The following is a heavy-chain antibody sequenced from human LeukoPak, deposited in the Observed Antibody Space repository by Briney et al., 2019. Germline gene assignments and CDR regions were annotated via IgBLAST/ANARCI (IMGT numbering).Heavy chain of an antibody. CDR2: ISGTGGRT. J-gene: IGHJ4*02. V-gene: IGHV3-23*01. CDR1: GVTFSSYA. CDR3: AKVKYRLGATYYYDSSGL. D-gene: IGHD3-22*01. Sequence: GGSLRLSCAASGVTFSSYAMSWVRQAAGKGLEWVSAISGTGGRTYFADSVKGRFTISRDNSKNTLYLQMNSLRAEDTAVYYCAKVKYRLGATYYYDSSGLWGQGTLVTVSS.